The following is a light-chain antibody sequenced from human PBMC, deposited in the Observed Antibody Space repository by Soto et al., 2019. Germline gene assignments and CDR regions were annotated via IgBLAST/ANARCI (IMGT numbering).Light chain of an antibody. V-gene: IGKV3-20*01. CDR3: QQYVTSPPMYT. Sequence: ENVLTQSPGTLSLSPGERATLSCRASQSVGDSYLAWYQQKPGQTPRLLIYATSSRATGIPDRFSGSGSGTDFTLTISRLEPEDFAVYYCQQYVTSPPMYTFGQGTKLEIK. J-gene: IGKJ2*01. CDR2: ATS. CDR1: QSVGDSY.